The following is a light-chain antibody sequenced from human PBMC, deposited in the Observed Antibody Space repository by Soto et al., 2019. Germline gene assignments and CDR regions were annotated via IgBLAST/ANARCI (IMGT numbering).Light chain of an antibody. Sequence: ELVLPQAQAILSVSPGDRATLPCRAGPSVGSNLAWYPQKVGQTPSLLTYGASSRAIDIPSRFSGSGSGTEFTLLISSLQSEDFAVYYGEQYNKWPQSTFGQGTKLVI. J-gene: IGKJ2*01. V-gene: IGKV3-15*01. CDR2: GAS. CDR1: PSVGSN. CDR3: EQYNKWPQST.